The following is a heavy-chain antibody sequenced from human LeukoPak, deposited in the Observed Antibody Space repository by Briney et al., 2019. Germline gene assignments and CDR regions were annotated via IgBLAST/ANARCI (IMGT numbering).Heavy chain of an antibody. J-gene: IGHJ3*01. CDR2: ISGYNGKT. V-gene: IGHV1-18*01. Sequence: VASVKVSCKASNYTFTNYGISWVRQAPGQGLEWMGWISGYNGKTNYAQKFHARVTMTTDTSTSTAYMELRSLRSDDTAVYYCASYCSNGVCYRGHAFDVWGQGTMVTVSS. CDR1: NYTFTNYG. CDR3: ASYCSNGVCYRGHAFDV. D-gene: IGHD2-8*01.